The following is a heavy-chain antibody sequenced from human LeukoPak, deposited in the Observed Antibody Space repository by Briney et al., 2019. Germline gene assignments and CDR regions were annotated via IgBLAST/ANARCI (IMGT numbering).Heavy chain of an antibody. CDR2: FDPEDGET. CDR3: ATVGSRDSSVPFDY. Sequence: ASVKVSCKASGYTFTSYYMHWVRQAPGKGLEWMGGFDPEDGETIYAQKFQGRVTMTEDTSTDTAYMELSSLRSEDTAVYYCATVGSRDSSVPFDYWGQGTLVTVSS. D-gene: IGHD3-22*01. J-gene: IGHJ4*02. V-gene: IGHV1-24*01. CDR1: GYTFTSYY.